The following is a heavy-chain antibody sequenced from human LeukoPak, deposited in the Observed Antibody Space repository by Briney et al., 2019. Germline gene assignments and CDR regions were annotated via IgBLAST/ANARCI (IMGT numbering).Heavy chain of an antibody. CDR1: GGTFSSYA. CDR3: AREGSMGLTGTHHFDY. Sequence: SVKVSCKASGGTFSSYAISWVRQAPGQGLEWMGRIIPIFGIANYAQKFQGRVTITADKSTSTAYMELSSLRSEDTAVYYCAREGSMGLTGTHHFDYWGQGTLVTVSS. J-gene: IGHJ4*02. CDR2: IIPIFGIA. V-gene: IGHV1-69*04. D-gene: IGHD1-7*01.